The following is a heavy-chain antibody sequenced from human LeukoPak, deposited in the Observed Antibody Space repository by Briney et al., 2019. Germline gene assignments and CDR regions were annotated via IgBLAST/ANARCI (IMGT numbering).Heavy chain of an antibody. D-gene: IGHD2-15*01. CDR3: AKAGRVVPAFDI. CDR1: GFTLSTYA. V-gene: IGHV3-23*01. CDR2: ISGNTGST. J-gene: IGHJ3*02. Sequence: GGSLRLSCTASGFTLSTYAMSWVRQAPGKGLEWVSLISGNTGSTYYADSVKGRFTISRDITKNTLYLQMNSLRAEDTAVYYCAKAGRVVPAFDIWGQGTMVTVSS.